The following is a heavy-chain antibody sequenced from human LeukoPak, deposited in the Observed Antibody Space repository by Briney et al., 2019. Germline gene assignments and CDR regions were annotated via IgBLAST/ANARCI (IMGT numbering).Heavy chain of an antibody. D-gene: IGHD6-19*01. J-gene: IGHJ4*02. V-gene: IGHV3-30-3*02. CDR1: GFTFSTYV. Sequence: GGSLRLSCAASGFTFSTYVIHWVRQAPGKGLEWVAVISHDGNHTYYADSVKGRFTISRDNSKNTLYLQMNSLRAEDTAVYYCATVGSGSGWYGYYFDYWGQGTLVTVSS. CDR3: ATVGSGSGWYGYYFDY. CDR2: ISHDGNHT.